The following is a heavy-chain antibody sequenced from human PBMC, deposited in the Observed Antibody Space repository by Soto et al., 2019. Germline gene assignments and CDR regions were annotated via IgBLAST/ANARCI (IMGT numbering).Heavy chain of an antibody. CDR3: ARRRDGDFWSGYYRYGMDV. CDR2: IKQDGSEK. D-gene: IGHD3-3*01. CDR1: GFTFSIYW. Sequence: GSLRLSCAASGFTFSIYWMSWVRQAPGKGLEWVANIKQDGSEKYYVDSVKGRFTISRDNAKNSLYLQMNSLRAEDTAVYYCARRRDGDFWSGYYRYGMDVWGQGTTVTVSS. V-gene: IGHV3-7*03. J-gene: IGHJ6*02.